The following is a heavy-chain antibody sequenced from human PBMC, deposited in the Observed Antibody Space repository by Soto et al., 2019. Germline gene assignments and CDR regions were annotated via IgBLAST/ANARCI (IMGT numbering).Heavy chain of an antibody. J-gene: IGHJ6*02. D-gene: IGHD3-10*01. CDR3: ARDMENGYNPYYYYGMDV. CDR1: GFTFDAHA. V-gene: IGHV3-9*01. Sequence: TGGSLRLSCAVSGFTFDAHAMHWVRQAPGRGLEWVSSISWNSVNIGYADSVKGRFTISRDNAQNSLYLQMNSLRAEDTALYYCARDMENGYNPYYYYGMDVWGQGTTVTVSS. CDR2: ISWNSVNI.